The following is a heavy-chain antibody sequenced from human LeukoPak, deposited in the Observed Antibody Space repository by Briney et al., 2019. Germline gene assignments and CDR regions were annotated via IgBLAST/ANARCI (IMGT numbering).Heavy chain of an antibody. D-gene: IGHD3-10*01. V-gene: IGHV1-18*01. J-gene: IGHJ4*02. Sequence: ASVKVSCKASGYTFTSYGISWVRQAPVQGLECMGWISAYNGNTNYAQKLQGRVTMTTDTSTSTAYMELRSLRSDDTAVYYCARVTMVRGVIREGSDYWGQGTLVTVSS. CDR3: ARVTMVRGVIREGSDY. CDR2: ISAYNGNT. CDR1: GYTFTSYG.